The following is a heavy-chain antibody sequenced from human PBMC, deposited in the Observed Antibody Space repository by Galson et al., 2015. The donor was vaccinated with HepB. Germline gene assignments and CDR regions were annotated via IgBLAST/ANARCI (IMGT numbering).Heavy chain of an antibody. D-gene: IGHD4-17*01. CDR3: ARVTPSDEYGDYEGAFDV. J-gene: IGHJ3*01. Sequence: PGEGLEWVANIKQHGNKEYYVDSVKGRFTISRDNVKNSLYLHMNSLRAEDTAVYYCARVTPSDEYGDYEGAFDVWGQGSMVTVSS. CDR2: IKQHGNKE. V-gene: IGHV3-7*03.